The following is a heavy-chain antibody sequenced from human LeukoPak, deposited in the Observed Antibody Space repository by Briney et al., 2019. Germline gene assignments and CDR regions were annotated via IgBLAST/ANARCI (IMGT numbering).Heavy chain of an antibody. D-gene: IGHD4-17*01. CDR2: IIPILGIA. CDR1: GGAFSSYA. V-gene: IGHV1-69*04. J-gene: IGHJ4*02. CDR3: ARDLTNYGDVSY. Sequence: SVKVSCKASGGAFSSYAISWVRQAPGQGLEWMGRIIPILGIANYAQKFQGRVTIPADQSTSTAYMELSSLRSEDTAVYYCARDLTNYGDVSYWGQGTLVTVSS.